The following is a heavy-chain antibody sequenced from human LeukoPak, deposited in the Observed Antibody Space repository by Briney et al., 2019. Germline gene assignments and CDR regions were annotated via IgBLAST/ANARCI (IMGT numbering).Heavy chain of an antibody. CDR2: ISWDGGST. V-gene: IGHV3-43*01. CDR1: GFTFDDYT. CDR3: AKDISKGGIAATPGH. Sequence: GGSLRLSCAASGFTFDDYTMHWVRQAPGKGLEWVSLISWDGGSTYYADSVKGRFTISRDNSKNSLYLQMNSLRTEDTALYYCAKDISKGGIAATPGHWGQGTLVTVSS. J-gene: IGHJ4*02. D-gene: IGHD6-13*01.